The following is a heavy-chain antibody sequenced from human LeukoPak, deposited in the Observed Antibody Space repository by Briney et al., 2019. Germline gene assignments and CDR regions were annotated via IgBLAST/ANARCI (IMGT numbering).Heavy chain of an antibody. Sequence: SETLSLTCTVSGGSISSYYWSWIRQPPGKGLEWIGYIYYSGSTNYNPSLKSRVTISVDTSKNQFSLKLNSVTAADTAVYYCARHDLVGATGVDYWGQGTLVTVSS. D-gene: IGHD1-26*01. V-gene: IGHV4-59*08. CDR3: ARHDLVGATGVDY. J-gene: IGHJ4*02. CDR2: IYYSGST. CDR1: GGSISSYY.